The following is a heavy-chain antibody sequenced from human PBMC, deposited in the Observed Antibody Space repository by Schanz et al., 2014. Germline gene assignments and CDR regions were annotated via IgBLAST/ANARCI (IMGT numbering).Heavy chain of an antibody. J-gene: IGHJ4*02. V-gene: IGHV3-11*06. Sequence: VQLVESGGGLVQPGGSLRLSCAASGFTFSNHALSWVRQAPGKGLEWISYISSSGSYTNYADSVKGRFTTSRDNGKKSMYLQMNSLRAEDTAVFYCARDGAELYYFDDWGQGTLVTVSS. CDR3: ARDGAELYYFDD. CDR1: GFTFSNHA. CDR2: ISSSGSYT. D-gene: IGHD1-1*01.